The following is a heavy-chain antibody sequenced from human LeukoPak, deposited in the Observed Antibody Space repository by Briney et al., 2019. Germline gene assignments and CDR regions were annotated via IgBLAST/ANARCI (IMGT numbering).Heavy chain of an antibody. CDR3: AKDTLFWVPTGQFDY. D-gene: IGHD2-15*01. J-gene: IGHJ4*02. Sequence: GGSLRLSCAASGFTFTSYAMSWVRQAPGKGLEWVSALSHSATATYYADSVKGRFTISRDNSKNTLYLQMYSLRAEDTAVYYCAKDTLFWVPTGQFDYWGQGTLVTVSS. V-gene: IGHV3-23*01. CDR1: GFTFTSYA. CDR2: LSHSATAT.